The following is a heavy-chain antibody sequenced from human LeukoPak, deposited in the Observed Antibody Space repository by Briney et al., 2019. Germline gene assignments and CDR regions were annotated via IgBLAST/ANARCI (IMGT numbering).Heavy chain of an antibody. Sequence: GSLRLSCAAPGFIFSRYEMNWVRQAPGRGLDWISYISRSGSTIYYADSVRGRFTISRDNGSSSLYLQMNSLRAEDTAIYYCARGPLSPALYFDSWGQGALVTVSS. CDR2: ISRSGSTI. CDR1: GFIFSRYE. CDR3: ARGPLSPALYFDS. V-gene: IGHV3-48*03. D-gene: IGHD3-3*02. J-gene: IGHJ4*02.